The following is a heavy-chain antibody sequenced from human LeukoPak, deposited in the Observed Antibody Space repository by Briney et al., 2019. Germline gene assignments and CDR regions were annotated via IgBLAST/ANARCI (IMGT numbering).Heavy chain of an antibody. CDR1: GFTVSSNY. V-gene: IGHV3-66*01. D-gene: IGHD6-13*01. J-gene: IGHJ4*02. Sequence: GGSLTLSCAASGFTVSSNYMSWVRQAPGKGLEWASVIYSGGSTYYADSMKGRFTISRDNSKNTLYLQMNSLRAEDTAVYYCARGGPAAGRFDYWGQGTLVTVSS. CDR2: IYSGGST. CDR3: ARGGPAAGRFDY.